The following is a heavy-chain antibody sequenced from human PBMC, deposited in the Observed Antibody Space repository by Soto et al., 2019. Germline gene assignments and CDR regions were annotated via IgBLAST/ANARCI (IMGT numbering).Heavy chain of an antibody. CDR1: GYTFTSYA. V-gene: IGHV1-3*01. J-gene: IGHJ3*02. CDR3: ATAIADDAFDI. Sequence: ASVKVSCKASGYTFTSYAMHWVRQAPGQRLEWMGWINAGNGNTKYSQKFQGRVTITRDTSASTAYMEVGSLRFEDTAVDFCATAIADDAFDIWVRGTLVTVS. CDR2: INAGNGNT.